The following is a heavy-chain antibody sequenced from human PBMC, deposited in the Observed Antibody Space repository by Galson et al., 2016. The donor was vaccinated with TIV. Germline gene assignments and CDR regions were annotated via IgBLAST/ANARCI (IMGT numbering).Heavy chain of an antibody. V-gene: IGHV3-7*01. CDR1: GFTFSTFW. D-gene: IGHD4-17*01. J-gene: IGHJ4*02. Sequence: SLRLSCAASGFTFSTFWMSWVRQAPGEGPQWVANIKQDGTDQNYVHSVKGRFSISRDNAKNSLFLQMNTLRPEDTAVDYCARDWEDYGAHSALDDWGQGTLVTVSS. CDR3: ARDWEDYGAHSALDD. CDR2: IKQDGTDQ.